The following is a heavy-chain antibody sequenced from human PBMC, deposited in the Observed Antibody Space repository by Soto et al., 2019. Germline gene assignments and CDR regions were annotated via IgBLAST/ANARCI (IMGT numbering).Heavy chain of an antibody. CDR3: ARTGRIAIFGVVTEFDP. CDR2: IFYSGNT. CDR1: GDSITSSTFY. D-gene: IGHD3-3*01. J-gene: IGHJ5*02. Sequence: QLQLHESGPGLVKPSETLSLICTVSGDSITSSTFYWGWIRQPPGKGLEWMGSIFYSGNTYYNPSLNSRRTRSVDTSKNQFPLRLRSVTAADTAVYYCARTGRIAIFGVVTEFDPWGQGTLVTVSS. V-gene: IGHV4-39*01.